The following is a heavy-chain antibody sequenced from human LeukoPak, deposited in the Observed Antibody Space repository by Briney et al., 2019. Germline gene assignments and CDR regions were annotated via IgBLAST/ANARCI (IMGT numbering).Heavy chain of an antibody. D-gene: IGHD4-11*01. J-gene: IGHJ4*02. V-gene: IGHV1-2*06. CDR2: INPNSGGT. CDR3: ARQDGYSNYSPFDY. CDR1: GYTFTGYY. Sequence: ASVKVSCKXSGYTFTGYYMHWVRQTPGQGLEWMGRINPNSGGTNYAQKFQDRVTMTRDTSISTAYMDLSNLRSDDTAVYYCARQDGYSNYSPFDYWGQGTLVTVSS.